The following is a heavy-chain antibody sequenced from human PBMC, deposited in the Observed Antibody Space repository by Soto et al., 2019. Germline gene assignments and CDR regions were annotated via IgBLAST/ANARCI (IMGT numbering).Heavy chain of an antibody. CDR1: GYTFTSYD. D-gene: IGHD4-17*01. CDR2: MNPNSGNT. J-gene: IGHJ4*02. CDR3: ARNAGGLGDTVTDY. Sequence: QVQLVQSGAEVKKPGASVKVSCRASGYTFTSYDINWVRQATGQGLEWMGWMNPNSGNTGYAQKFQGRVTMTRNTSISTAYVELSSLTSEDTAVYYCARNAGGLGDTVTDYWGQGTLVTVSS. V-gene: IGHV1-8*01.